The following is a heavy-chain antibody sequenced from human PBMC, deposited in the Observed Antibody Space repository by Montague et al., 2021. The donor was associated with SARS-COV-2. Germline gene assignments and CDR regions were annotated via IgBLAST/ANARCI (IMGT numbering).Heavy chain of an antibody. D-gene: IGHD3-22*01. V-gene: IGHV3-48*04. CDR2: ISSGSDTK. J-gene: IGHJ4*02. Sequence: SLRLSCAASGFTFNSHSMNWVRQAPGKGLEWVSFISSGSDTKYYIDSVKGRFTTSRDNANNSVHLHMTNLRVEDTAVYYCARPPTFYYESSGYYSNWGQGAQVTVTS. CDR1: GFTFNSHS. CDR3: ARPPTFYYESSGYYSN.